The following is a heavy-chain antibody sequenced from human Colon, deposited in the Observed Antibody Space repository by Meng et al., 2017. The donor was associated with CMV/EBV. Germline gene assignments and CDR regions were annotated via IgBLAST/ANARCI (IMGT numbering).Heavy chain of an antibody. CDR3: ARALARSWGSTSATINSGVGNYYGMDV. D-gene: IGHD2-2*01. J-gene: IGHJ6*02. CDR1: GSPFSRYS. Sequence: ASVKVSCKASGSPFSRYSVTWVRQAPGQGLEWMGWINPNSGGTNYAQKFQGRVTMTRDTSISTAYMELSRLRSDDTAVYYCARALARSWGSTSATINSGVGNYYGMDVWGQGTTVTVSS. CDR2: INPNSGGT. V-gene: IGHV1-2*02.